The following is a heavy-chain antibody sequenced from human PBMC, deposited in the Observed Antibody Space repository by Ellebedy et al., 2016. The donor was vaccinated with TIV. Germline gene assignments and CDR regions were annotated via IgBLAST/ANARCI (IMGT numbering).Heavy chain of an antibody. CDR2: ISGSGGST. Sequence: GESLKISCAASGFTFSSYAMSWVRQAPGKGLEWVSVISGSGGSTEYANSVKGRFTISRDNSKNTLYLQMNSLRAEDTAVYYCAKSHDSSGYHYVGAFDIWGQGTMVTASS. D-gene: IGHD3-22*01. CDR3: AKSHDSSGYHYVGAFDI. J-gene: IGHJ3*02. V-gene: IGHV3-23*01. CDR1: GFTFSSYA.